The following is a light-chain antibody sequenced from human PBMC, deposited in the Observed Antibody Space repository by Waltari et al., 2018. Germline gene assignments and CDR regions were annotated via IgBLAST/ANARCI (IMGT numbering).Light chain of an antibody. Sequence: AIQLTQSPSSLSASLGDRVTITCRASQGIRSALAWYQQRPGKPPQFLIYDASTLHSGVPLRFSGSGSGTDFSLTSNSLQPEDFATYYCQQYINYPFTFGPGTKVDIK. CDR3: QQYINYPFT. J-gene: IGKJ3*01. V-gene: IGKV1D-13*01. CDR2: DAS. CDR1: QGIRSA.